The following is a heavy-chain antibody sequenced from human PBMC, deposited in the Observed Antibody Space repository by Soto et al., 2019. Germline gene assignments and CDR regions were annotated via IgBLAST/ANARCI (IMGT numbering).Heavy chain of an antibody. Sequence: SETLSLTCDVSGDTISTGGYTWAWIRQPPGKGLEWIGYIYYSGSTYYNPSLKSRVTISVDTSKNQFSLKLSSVTAADTAVYYCARERPDGARLDPWGQGTLVTSPQ. V-gene: IGHV4-30-4*08. D-gene: IGHD6-6*01. CDR2: IYYSGST. CDR3: ARERPDGARLDP. J-gene: IGHJ5*02. CDR1: GDTISTGGYT.